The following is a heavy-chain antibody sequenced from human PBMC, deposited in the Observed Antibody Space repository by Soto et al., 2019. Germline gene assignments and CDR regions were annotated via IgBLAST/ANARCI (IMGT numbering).Heavy chain of an antibody. J-gene: IGHJ4*02. CDR3: ARHYFAGWLDIDY. V-gene: IGHV4-39*01. Sequence: SETLSLTCTVSGGSISTARHYWGWIRQPPGEGLEWIGSIYYTGNTYHNASLKSRVTISVDTSKNQFSLKMNSVTAADTAVYYCARHYFAGWLDIDYWGQGALVTVSS. D-gene: IGHD6-19*01. CDR1: GGSISTARHY. CDR2: IYYTGNT.